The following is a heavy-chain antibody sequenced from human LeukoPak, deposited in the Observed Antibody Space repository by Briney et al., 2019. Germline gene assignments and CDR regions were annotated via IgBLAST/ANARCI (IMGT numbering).Heavy chain of an antibody. CDR2: IIPIFGTA. CDR3: ARGVTPGYYYYGMDV. Sequence: SVKVSCKASGYTFTSYAISWVRQAPGQGLEWMGGIIPIFGTANYAQKFQGRVTITADESTSTAYMELSSLRSEDTAVYYCARGVTPGYYYYGMDVWGQGTTVTVSS. V-gene: IGHV1-69*13. J-gene: IGHJ6*02. CDR1: GYTFTSYA. D-gene: IGHD4-11*01.